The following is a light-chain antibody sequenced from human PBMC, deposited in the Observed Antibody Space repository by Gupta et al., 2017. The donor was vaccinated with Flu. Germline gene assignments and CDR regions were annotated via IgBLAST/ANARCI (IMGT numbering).Light chain of an antibody. CDR3: ATWDDSLNVVV. CDR2: IND. V-gene: IGLV1-44*01. Sequence: QSVLTQPPSASWTPGQRVTISCSGSSSNIGRNTVNWYRPLSGTAPQLVIYINDQRPSGVPDRFSGSKSGTSASLAISGLQSEDEADYYCATWDDSLNVVVFGGGTRLTVL. J-gene: IGLJ2*01. CDR1: SSNIGRNT.